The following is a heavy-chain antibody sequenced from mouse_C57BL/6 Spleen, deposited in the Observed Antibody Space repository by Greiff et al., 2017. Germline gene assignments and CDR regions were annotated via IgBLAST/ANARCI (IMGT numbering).Heavy chain of an antibody. D-gene: IGHD4-1*01. J-gene: IGHJ2*01. CDR3: TRLGNCETDYFDY. Sequence: VQLQQSGTVLARPGASVKMSCKTSGYTFTSYWMHWVKPRPGQGLEWIGAIYPGNSDTSYNQKFKGKAKLTAVTSASTAYMELSSLTNEDSAVYYCTRLGNCETDYFDYWGQGTTLTVSS. CDR1: GYTFTSYW. CDR2: IYPGNSDT. V-gene: IGHV1-5*01.